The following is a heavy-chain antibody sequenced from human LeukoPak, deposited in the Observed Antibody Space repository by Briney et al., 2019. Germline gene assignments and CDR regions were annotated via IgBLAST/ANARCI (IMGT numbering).Heavy chain of an antibody. Sequence: PSETLSLTCTVSGGSISSGDYYRSWIRQPPGKGLEWIGYIYYSGSTYYNPSLKSRVTISVDTSKNQFSLKLSSVTAADTAVYYCARGRDDSSGYYRFDYWGQGTLVTVSS. V-gene: IGHV4-30-4*01. J-gene: IGHJ4*02. CDR1: GGSISSGDYY. D-gene: IGHD3-22*01. CDR2: IYYSGST. CDR3: ARGRDDSSGYYRFDY.